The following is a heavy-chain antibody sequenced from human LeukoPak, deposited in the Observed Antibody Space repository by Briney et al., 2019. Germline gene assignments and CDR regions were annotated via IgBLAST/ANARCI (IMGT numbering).Heavy chain of an antibody. CDR1: GFIFSSYG. J-gene: IGHJ1*01. CDR2: ISGSGGST. CDR3: AKDMEYSGSYHGPEYFQH. D-gene: IGHD1-26*01. Sequence: GGSLRLSCAASGFIFSSYGMSWVRQAPGKGLKWVSAISGSGGSTYYAESVKGRFTISRDNSKNTPYLQMNSLRVEDTAVYYCAKDMEYSGSYHGPEYFQHWGQGTLVTVSS. V-gene: IGHV3-23*01.